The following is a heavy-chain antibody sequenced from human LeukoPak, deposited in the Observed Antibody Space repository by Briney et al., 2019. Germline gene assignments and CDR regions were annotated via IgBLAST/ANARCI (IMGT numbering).Heavy chain of an antibody. J-gene: IGHJ4*02. CDR3: ARAPDSTVTTIDY. V-gene: IGHV1-2*02. CDR1: GYTFTSYY. CDR2: INPNSGGT. Sequence: ASVKVSCKASGYTFTSYYMHWVRQAPGQGLEWMGWINPNSGGTNYAQKFQGRVTMTRDTSISTAYMELSRLRSDDTAVYYCARAPDSTVTTIDYWGQGTLVTVSS. D-gene: IGHD4-17*01.